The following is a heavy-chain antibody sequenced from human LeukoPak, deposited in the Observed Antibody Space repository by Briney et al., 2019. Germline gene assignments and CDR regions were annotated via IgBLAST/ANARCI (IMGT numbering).Heavy chain of an antibody. J-gene: IGHJ4*02. Sequence: SSSSYYWGWIRQPPGKGLEWVANIKQDGSEKYYVDSVKGRFTISRDNAKNSLYLQMNSPRAEDTAVYYCAREGVTMVRGVIVAYFDYWGQGTLVTVSS. CDR2: IKQDGSEK. V-gene: IGHV3-7*01. D-gene: IGHD3-10*01. CDR1: SSSSYY. CDR3: AREGVTMVRGVIVAYFDY.